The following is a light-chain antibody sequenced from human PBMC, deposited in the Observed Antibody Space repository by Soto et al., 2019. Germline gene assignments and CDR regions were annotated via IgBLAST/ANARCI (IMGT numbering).Light chain of an antibody. CDR1: QSVSSY. J-gene: IGKJ3*01. V-gene: IGKV3-11*01. Sequence: EIVLTQSPATLSLSPGERATLSCRASQSVSSYLAWSQQKPGQAPRLLIYDASNRATGIPARFSGSGSGTDFTLAITSLLPEDFAVYYCQPRSNWPPFAFGPGTKVD. CDR2: DAS. CDR3: QPRSNWPPFA.